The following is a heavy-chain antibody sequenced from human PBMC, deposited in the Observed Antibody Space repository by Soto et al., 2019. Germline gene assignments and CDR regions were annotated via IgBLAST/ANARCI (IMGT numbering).Heavy chain of an antibody. CDR2: IYYSGST. CDR1: GGSISSSSYY. J-gene: IGHJ3*02. CDR3: ASSITMIVVVIPVDFDI. D-gene: IGHD3-22*01. V-gene: IGHV4-39*01. Sequence: PSETLSLTCTVSGGSISSSSYYWGWIRQPPGKGLEWIGSIYYSGSTYYNPSLKSRVTISVDTSKNQFSLKLSSVTAADTAVYYCASSITMIVVVIPVDFDICGKGTMVT.